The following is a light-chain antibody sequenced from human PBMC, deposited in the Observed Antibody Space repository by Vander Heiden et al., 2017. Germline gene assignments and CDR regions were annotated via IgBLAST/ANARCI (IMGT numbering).Light chain of an antibody. CDR2: LGS. V-gene: IGKV2-28*01. CDR1: QSLLHTKGFNY. Sequence: DIVMTQSPLSLSVTQGEEATISCRSSQSLLHTKGFNYLDWYMQKQGQSPLLLIYLGSSRASGVPDRFSGSGSGTHFTLRIIRVEAEYSSVYYCTPGLQTPLTFGGGTKVEI. J-gene: IGKJ4*01. CDR3: TPGLQTPLT.